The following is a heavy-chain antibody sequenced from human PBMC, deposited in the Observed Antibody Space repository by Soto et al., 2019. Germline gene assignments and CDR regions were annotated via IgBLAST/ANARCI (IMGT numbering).Heavy chain of an antibody. J-gene: IGHJ5*02. CDR3: ARGRWELLLSRVDWFDP. CDR1: GFTFSSYA. D-gene: IGHD1-26*01. CDR2: ISYDGSNK. V-gene: IGHV3-30-3*01. Sequence: GGSLRLSCAASGFTFSSYAMHWVRQAPGKGLEWVAVISYDGSNKYYADSVKGRFTISRDNSKNTLYLQMNSLGAEDTAVYYCARGRWELLLSRVDWFDPWGQGTLVTVSS.